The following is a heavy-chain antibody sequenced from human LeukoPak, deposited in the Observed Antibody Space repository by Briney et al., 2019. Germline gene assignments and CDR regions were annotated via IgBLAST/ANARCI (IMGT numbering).Heavy chain of an antibody. V-gene: IGHV3-30-3*01. Sequence: GRSLRLSCAASGFTFSSYAMHWVRQAPGKGLEWVAVISYDGSNKYYADSVKGRFTISRDNSKNTLYLQMNSLRAEDTAVYYCAKDRPLHSEDYGGNLDYWGQGTLVTVSS. CDR1: GFTFSSYA. CDR3: AKDRPLHSEDYGGNLDY. CDR2: ISYDGSNK. J-gene: IGHJ4*02. D-gene: IGHD4-23*01.